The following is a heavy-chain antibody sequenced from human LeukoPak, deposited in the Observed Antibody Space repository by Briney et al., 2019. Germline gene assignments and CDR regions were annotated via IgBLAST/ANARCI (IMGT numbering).Heavy chain of an antibody. CDR2: IKEDGSAT. CDR1: GFTFSTYW. CDR3: ARDEKDVDIVATIQDYYYYGMDV. J-gene: IGHJ6*02. D-gene: IGHD5-12*01. Sequence: GGSLRLSCAASGFTFSTYWMTWVRQAPGKGPEWVANIKEDGSATYYVDSVKGRFTISRDNAKKSLYLQMNSLRAEDTAVYYCARDEKDVDIVATIQDYYYYGMDVWGQGTTVTVSS. V-gene: IGHV3-7*01.